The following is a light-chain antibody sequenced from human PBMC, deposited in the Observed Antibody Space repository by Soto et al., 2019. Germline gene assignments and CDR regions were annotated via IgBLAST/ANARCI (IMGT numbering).Light chain of an antibody. CDR2: DAS. V-gene: IGKV3-11*01. CDR3: QQRSNWPPYT. J-gene: IGKJ2*01. Sequence: EIVLSQSPATLSLSPGERATLSCRASQSVSSYLACYQQKPGQAPRLLIYDASNRATGIPARFSGSGSGTDFTLTISSLEPEDFAVYYCQQRSNWPPYTFGQRTKLEIK. CDR1: QSVSSY.